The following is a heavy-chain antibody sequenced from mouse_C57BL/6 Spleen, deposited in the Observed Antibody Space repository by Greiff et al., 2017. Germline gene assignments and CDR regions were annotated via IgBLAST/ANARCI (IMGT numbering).Heavy chain of an antibody. CDR3: GRSNYGSSYGGWYFDV. D-gene: IGHD1-1*01. V-gene: IGHV1-82*01. CDR2: IYPGDGDT. CDR1: GYAFSSSW. J-gene: IGHJ1*03. Sequence: QVQLQQSGPELVKPGASVKISCKASGYAFSSSWMNWVKQRPGKGLEWIGRIYPGDGDTNYNGKFKGKATLTADKSSSTAYMQLSSLTSEDSAVYFCGRSNYGSSYGGWYFDVWGTGTTVTVSS.